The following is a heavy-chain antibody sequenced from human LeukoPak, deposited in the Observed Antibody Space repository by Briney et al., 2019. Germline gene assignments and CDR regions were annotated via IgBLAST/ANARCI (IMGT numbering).Heavy chain of an antibody. Sequence: PGGSLRLSCAASGFTFSNYWMGWVRQAPGKGLEWVANIKPDGSEKYYVDSVKGRFTISRDNAKKSLNLQMSSLRAEDTAVYYCARDPTTSQGSDAFDIWGQGQGSPSLQ. D-gene: IGHD1-1*01. CDR2: IKPDGSEK. CDR3: ARDPTTSQGSDAFDI. J-gene: IGHJ3*02. CDR1: GFTFSNYW. V-gene: IGHV3-7*01.